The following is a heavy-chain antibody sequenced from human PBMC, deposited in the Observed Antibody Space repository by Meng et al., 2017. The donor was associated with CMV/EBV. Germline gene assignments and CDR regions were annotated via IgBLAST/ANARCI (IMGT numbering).Heavy chain of an antibody. D-gene: IGHD5-18*01. Sequence: SETLSLTCPVSGGSISSSSYYWGWIRQPPGKGLEWIGSIYYSGSTYYNPSLKSRVTISVDTSKNQFSLKLSSVTAADTAVYYCARTNGPWTAMADYWGQGTLVTVSS. J-gene: IGHJ4*02. CDR2: IYYSGST. CDR3: ARTNGPWTAMADY. V-gene: IGHV4-39*07. CDR1: GGSISSSSYY.